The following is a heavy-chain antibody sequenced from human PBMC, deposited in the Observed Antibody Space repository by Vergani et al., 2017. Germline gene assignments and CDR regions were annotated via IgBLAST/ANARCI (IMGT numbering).Heavy chain of an antibody. CDR1: GFTFSSHA. Sequence: EVHLLESGGGLVQPGGSLRLACTASGFTFSSHAMSWVRQAPGKGLEWVSAINGGGDTTYYADSVKGRFTISRDNSKNTLYLQMNSLRAEDTAVYYCAKDRDSSSWRYYYYYYYMDVWGKGTTVTVSS. V-gene: IGHV3-23*01. J-gene: IGHJ6*03. CDR2: INGGGDTT. D-gene: IGHD6-13*01. CDR3: AKDRDSSSWRYYYYYYYMDV.